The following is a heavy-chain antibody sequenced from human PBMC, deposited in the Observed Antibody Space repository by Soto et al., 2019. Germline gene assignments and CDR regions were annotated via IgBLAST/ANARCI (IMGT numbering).Heavy chain of an antibody. D-gene: IGHD3-22*01. CDR1: GASIKSDTW. J-gene: IGHJ4*02. CDR2: IYHNGRA. Sequence: SETLSLTCDVSGASIKSDTWWTWVRQSPGKGLEWIGEIYHNGRAFDNPSLKGRVTISIDKSNNQFSLNLTSVTAADTAVYYCVRATYFSDSSGYTRCFDYWGQGTLVTVSS. CDR3: VRATYFSDSSGYTRCFDY. V-gene: IGHV4-4*02.